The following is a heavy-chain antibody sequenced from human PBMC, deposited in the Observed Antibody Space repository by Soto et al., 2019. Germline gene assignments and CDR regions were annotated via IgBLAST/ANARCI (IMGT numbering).Heavy chain of an antibody. V-gene: IGHV3-30-3*01. D-gene: IGHD5-18*01. CDR1: GFTFSSYA. J-gene: IGHJ4*02. CDR2: ISYDGSNK. Sequence: QVQLVESGGGVVQPGRSLRLSCAASGFTFSSYAMHWVRQAPGKGLEWVAVISYDGSNKYYADSVKGRFTISRDNSKNTLYLQMNSLRAEDTAVYYCARASKRYSYGPYFDYWGQGTLVTVSS. CDR3: ARASKRYSYGPYFDY.